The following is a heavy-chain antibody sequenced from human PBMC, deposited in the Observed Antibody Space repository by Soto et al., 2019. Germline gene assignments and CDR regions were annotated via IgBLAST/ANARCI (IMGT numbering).Heavy chain of an antibody. CDR3: ARGQAYTMVRGVITLDWFDP. Sequence: SETLSLTCAVYGGSFSGYYWSWIRQPPGKGLEWIGEINHSGSTNYNPSLKSRVTISVDTSKNQFSLKLSSVTAADTAVYYCARGQAYTMVRGVITLDWFDPWGQGTLVTVSS. CDR1: GGSFSGYY. D-gene: IGHD3-10*01. CDR2: INHSGST. J-gene: IGHJ5*02. V-gene: IGHV4-34*01.